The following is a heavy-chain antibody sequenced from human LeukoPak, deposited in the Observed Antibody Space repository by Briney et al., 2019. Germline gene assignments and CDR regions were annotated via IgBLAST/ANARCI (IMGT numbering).Heavy chain of an antibody. J-gene: IGHJ4*02. Sequence: GGSLRLSCAASGFTFRSYGMSWVRQAPGKGLEWVSAISGSGGSTYYADSVKGRFTISRDNSKNTLYLQMNSLRAEDTAVYYCAKDTTTGIAVPGGFDYWGQGTLVTVSS. V-gene: IGHV3-23*01. CDR1: GFTFRSYG. D-gene: IGHD6-19*01. CDR3: AKDTTTGIAVPGGFDY. CDR2: ISGSGGST.